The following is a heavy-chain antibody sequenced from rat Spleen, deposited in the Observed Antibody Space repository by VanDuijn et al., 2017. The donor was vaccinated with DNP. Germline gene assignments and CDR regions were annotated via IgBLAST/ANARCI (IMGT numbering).Heavy chain of an antibody. CDR3: ARSGNIGTTGWFAY. CDR2: ISSGGGT. V-gene: IGHV2-6*01. CDR1: GFSLTSYS. D-gene: IGHD1-5*01. J-gene: IGHJ3*01. Sequence: QVQLKESGPGLVQPSQTLSLTCTVSGFSLTSYSLSWVRQPPGKGLEWIAAISSGGGTYYKSGLKSRLSISRDTSKSQVFLKMNSLQTEDTAMYFCARSGNIGTTGWFAYWGQGTLVTVSS.